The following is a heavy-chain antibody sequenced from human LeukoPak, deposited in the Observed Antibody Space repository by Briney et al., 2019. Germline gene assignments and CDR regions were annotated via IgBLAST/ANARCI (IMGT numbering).Heavy chain of an antibody. CDR1: GGSISSYY. D-gene: IGHD4-23*01. V-gene: IGHV4-59*01. J-gene: IGHJ6*02. CDR2: IFYSGST. Sequence: PSETLSLTCTVSGGSISSYYWSWIRQPPGKGLEWIGYIFYSGSTNYNPSLESRVTISVDTSKNQFSLKLSSVTAADTAVYYCARADYGGISDYYFYGMDVWGQGTAVTVSS. CDR3: ARADYGGISDYYFYGMDV.